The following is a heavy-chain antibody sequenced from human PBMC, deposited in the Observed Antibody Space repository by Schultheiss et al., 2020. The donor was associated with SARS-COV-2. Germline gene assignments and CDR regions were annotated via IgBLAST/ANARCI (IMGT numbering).Heavy chain of an antibody. D-gene: IGHD2-15*01. CDR1: GFTFSSYD. Sequence: GGSLRLSCAASGFTFSSYDMHWVRQATGKGLEWVSVIGTAGDTYYQGSVKGRFTISRENAKNSLYLQMNSLRAGDTAVYYCAITHGMGSGGVYWGQGTLVTVSS. CDR3: AITHGMGSGGVY. CDR2: IGTAGDT. J-gene: IGHJ4*02. V-gene: IGHV3-13*04.